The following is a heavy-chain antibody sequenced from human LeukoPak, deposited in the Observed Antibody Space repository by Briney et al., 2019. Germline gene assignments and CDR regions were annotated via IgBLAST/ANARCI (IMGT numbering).Heavy chain of an antibody. CDR1: GFTFDDYA. D-gene: IGHD6-13*01. CDR2: ISWNSGSI. Sequence: GGSLRLSCAASGFTFDDYAMHWVRQAPGKGLEWVSGISWNSGSIGYADSVKGRFTISRDNAKNSLYLQVNSLRAEDTALYYCAKGQYSSSWSHFDYWGQGTLVTVSS. V-gene: IGHV3-9*01. J-gene: IGHJ4*02. CDR3: AKGQYSSSWSHFDY.